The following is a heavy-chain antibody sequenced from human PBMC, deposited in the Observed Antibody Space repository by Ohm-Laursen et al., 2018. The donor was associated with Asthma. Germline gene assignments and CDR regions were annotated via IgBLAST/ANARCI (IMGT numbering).Heavy chain of an antibody. CDR1: GGSISGYY. CDR3: ARTHYYDILTGYSYYFDY. Sequence: GTLSLTCTVSGGSISGYYWSWIRQPPGKGLEWIGEINHSGSTNYNPSLKSRVTISVDTSKNQFSLKLSSVTAADTAVYYCARTHYYDILTGYSYYFDYWGQGTLVTVSS. D-gene: IGHD3-9*01. CDR2: INHSGST. V-gene: IGHV4-34*01. J-gene: IGHJ4*02.